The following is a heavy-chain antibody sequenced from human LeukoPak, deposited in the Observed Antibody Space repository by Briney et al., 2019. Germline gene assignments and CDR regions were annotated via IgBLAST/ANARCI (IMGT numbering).Heavy chain of an antibody. D-gene: IGHD3-10*01. J-gene: IGHJ6*02. CDR2: INTNTGNP. CDR1: GYTFTSYA. V-gene: IGHV7-4-1*02. Sequence: ASVKLSCKASGYTFTSYAMNWVRQAPGQGIECMGWINTNTGNPTYAQGFTGRFVFSLDTSVSTAHLQISSLRAEDTAVYYCARDRELLWFGELSSYGMDVWGQGTTVTVSS. CDR3: ARDRELLWFGELSSYGMDV.